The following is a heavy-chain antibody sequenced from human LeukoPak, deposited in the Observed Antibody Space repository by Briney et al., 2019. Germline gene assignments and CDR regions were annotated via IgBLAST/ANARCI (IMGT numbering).Heavy chain of an antibody. J-gene: IGHJ3*02. CDR3: AKDPYDSSGYYFPGAFDI. D-gene: IGHD3-22*01. V-gene: IGHV3-30*18. CDR1: GFTFSSYG. Sequence: GGSLRLSCAASGFTFSSYGMHWVRQAPGKGLEWVAVISYDGSNKFYADSVKGRFTISRDNSKNTLYLQMNSLRAEDTAVYYCAKDPYDSSGYYFPGAFDIWGQGTMVTVSS. CDR2: ISYDGSNK.